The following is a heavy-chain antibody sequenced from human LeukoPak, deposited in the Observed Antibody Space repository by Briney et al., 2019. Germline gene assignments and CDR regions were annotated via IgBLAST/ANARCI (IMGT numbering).Heavy chain of an antibody. V-gene: IGHV1-18*01. CDR2: ISADNGNT. CDR1: GYTFTSYA. J-gene: IGHJ4*02. Sequence: GASVKVSCKASGYTFTSYAISWVRQAPGQGLEWMGWISADNGNTDYAQRFQGRVTMTTDTSTSTVYMELSSLRSEDTAVYYCARDDYYDSSGYSIDYWGQGTLVTVSS. CDR3: ARDDYYDSSGYSIDY. D-gene: IGHD3-22*01.